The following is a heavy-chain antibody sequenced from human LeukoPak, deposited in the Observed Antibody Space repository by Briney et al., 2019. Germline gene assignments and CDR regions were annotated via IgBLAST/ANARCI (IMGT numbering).Heavy chain of an antibody. CDR1: GFTFSSYS. D-gene: IGHD5-12*01. CDR2: ISSSSSYI. V-gene: IGHV3-21*01. CDR3: AKDTHSGYYNP. Sequence: GGSLRLSCAASGFTFSSYSMNWVRQAPGKGLEWVSSISSSSSYIYYADSVKGRFTISRDNSKSTLYLQMNSLRPEDTAVYYCAKDTHSGYYNPWGQGTLVTVSS. J-gene: IGHJ5*02.